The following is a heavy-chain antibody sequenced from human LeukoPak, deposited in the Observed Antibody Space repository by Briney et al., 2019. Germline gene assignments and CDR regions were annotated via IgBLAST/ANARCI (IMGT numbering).Heavy chain of an antibody. CDR2: IKRKGDDGTI. Sequence: GGSLRLSCAASVFSFNTDGMHWVRQSPGKGLEWVGRIKRKGDDGTIDYAAPVKGRFTISRDDSKNTLYLQMNSLKSEDTAVYYCTAGTGRSDFDYWGQGTLVTVSS. J-gene: IGHJ4*02. V-gene: IGHV3-15*01. CDR1: VFSFNTDG. D-gene: IGHD3/OR15-3a*01. CDR3: TAGTGRSDFDY.